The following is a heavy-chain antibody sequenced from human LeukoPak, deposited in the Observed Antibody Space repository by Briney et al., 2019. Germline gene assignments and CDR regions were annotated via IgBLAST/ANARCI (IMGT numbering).Heavy chain of an antibody. Sequence: SETLSLTCTVSGDSISSHYWRWIRQPPGRGLEWIGYIHYSGSTNYNPSLRSRVTISLDTSKAHFSLILSSVTAADTAVYVCARGTYSSSSFWFDPWGQGTLVTVSS. CDR2: IHYSGST. V-gene: IGHV4-59*11. CDR1: GDSISSHY. J-gene: IGHJ5*02. CDR3: ARGTYSSSSFWFDP. D-gene: IGHD6-6*01.